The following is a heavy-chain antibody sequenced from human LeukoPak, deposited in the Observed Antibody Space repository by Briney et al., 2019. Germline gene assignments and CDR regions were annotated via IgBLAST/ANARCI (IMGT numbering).Heavy chain of an antibody. CDR1: RFAFSSYW. V-gene: IGHV3-7*01. D-gene: IGHD6-19*01. J-gene: IGHJ3*02. Sequence: PGGSLRLSCAASRFAFSSYWMSWVRQAPGKGLERVANMKLDGGDKYYVGSVKGRFTISGDNAKNSLYLQMNSLRAEDTAVYYCARGSRGAFDIWGQGTMVTVSS. CDR3: ARGSRGAFDI. CDR2: MKLDGGDK.